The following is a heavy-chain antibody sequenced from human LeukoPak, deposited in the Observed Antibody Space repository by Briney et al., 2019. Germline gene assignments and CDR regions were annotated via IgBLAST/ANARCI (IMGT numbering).Heavy chain of an antibody. CDR1: GVTFSNDW. V-gene: IGHV3-74*01. J-gene: IGHJ4*02. D-gene: IGHD3-16*02. CDR2: INTDGSTT. CDR3: TRGRGGRYHY. Sequence: GGSLRVSCAASGVTFSNDWMHWVRQAPGKGLVWVSRINTDGSTTTYADSVKGRFTISRDKAKNTLFLQMNSLRVEDTAVSYCTRGRGGRYHYWGQGTLVTVSS.